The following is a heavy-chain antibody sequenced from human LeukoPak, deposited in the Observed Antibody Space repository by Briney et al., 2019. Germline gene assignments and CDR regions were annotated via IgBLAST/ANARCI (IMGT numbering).Heavy chain of an antibody. Sequence: KPSETLSLTCTVSGGSISSSSHYWGWIRQPPGKGLGWIGSHSYRGSNYYNPSLKRRTDPCVGASNKLFCLKLNSVTAADTAVYYCARRTSKNTYDTSGYPLCLAVWGQGTTVTVSS. V-gene: IGHV4-39*01. CDR1: GGSISSSSHY. J-gene: IGHJ6*02. CDR3: ARRTSKNTYDTSGYPLCLAV. CDR2: HSYRGSN. D-gene: IGHD3-22*01.